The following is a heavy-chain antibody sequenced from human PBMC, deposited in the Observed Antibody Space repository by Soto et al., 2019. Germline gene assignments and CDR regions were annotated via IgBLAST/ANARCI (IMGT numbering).Heavy chain of an antibody. CDR1: GFTFDDYG. J-gene: IGHJ2*01. V-gene: IGHV3-20*01. CDR3: ARDRCVCGRTSCNYWYFDL. Sequence: EGQLVESGGGVVRPGWSLRLSSAASGFTFDDYGMSWVRQGPGKGLEWVSGINWNGGSRGYADSVKGRFTISRDNAKNSLYLQMNSLRAEDTALYHCARDRCVCGRTSCNYWYFDLWGRGTLVTVSS. CDR2: INWNGGSR. D-gene: IGHD2-2*01.